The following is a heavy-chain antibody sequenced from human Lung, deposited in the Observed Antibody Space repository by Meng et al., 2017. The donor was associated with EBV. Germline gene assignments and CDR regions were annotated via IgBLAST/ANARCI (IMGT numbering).Heavy chain of an antibody. CDR1: GITFTHAW. CDR2: IKTKTEGGTT. CDR3: TTGLLLWFGESNDY. Sequence: EVQVVESGGSLVKPGGSLRLSCAASGITFTHAWMSWVRQAPGKGLEWVGRIKTKTEGGTTDYVASVKGRFTISRDDSKNTLYLQMNSLKTEDTTLYYCTTGLLLWFGESNDYWGQGTLVTVSS. V-gene: IGHV3-15*01. D-gene: IGHD3-10*01. J-gene: IGHJ4*02.